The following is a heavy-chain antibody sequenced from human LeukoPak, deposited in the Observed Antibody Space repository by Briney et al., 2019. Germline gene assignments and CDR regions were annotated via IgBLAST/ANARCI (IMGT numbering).Heavy chain of an antibody. V-gene: IGHV4-39*07. CDR3: ASLAGATDY. Sequence: SETLSLTCTVSGGSISSGGYYWSWIRQPPGKGLEWIGEINHSGSTNYNPSLKSRVTIPVDTSKNQFSLKLSSVTAADTAVYYCASLAGATDYWGRGTLVTVSS. D-gene: IGHD1-26*01. CDR1: GGSISSGGYY. CDR2: INHSGST. J-gene: IGHJ4*02.